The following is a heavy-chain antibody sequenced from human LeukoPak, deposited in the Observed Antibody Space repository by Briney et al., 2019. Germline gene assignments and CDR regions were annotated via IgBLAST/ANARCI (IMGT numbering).Heavy chain of an antibody. CDR3: AKDVGFCSGDSCSFFDY. V-gene: IGHV3-23*01. CDR2: TSAGGEDK. CDR1: GFVFSNFG. Sequence: GGSLRLSCAASGFVFSNFGMTWVRQAPGKGLEWVSTTSAGGEDKHYADSVKGRFTISRDNSKNTLYLQMNTLRAEDTALHYCAKDVGFCSGDSCSFFDYWGQGDLVTVSS. J-gene: IGHJ4*02. D-gene: IGHD2-15*01.